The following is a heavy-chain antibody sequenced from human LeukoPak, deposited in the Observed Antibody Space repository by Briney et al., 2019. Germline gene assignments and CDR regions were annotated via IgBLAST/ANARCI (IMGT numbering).Heavy chain of an antibody. V-gene: IGHV3-30-3*01. D-gene: IGHD2-21*02. CDR2: ISYDGSNN. J-gene: IGHJ4*02. CDR1: GFTFSSYA. CDR3: ARDLRGGDYEGTY. Sequence: GGSLRLSCAASGFTFSSYAMHWVRQAPGKGLEWVAVISYDGSNNDYAESVKGRFTISRDNSKNTLYLRMDSLRAEDTAVYYCARDLRGGDYEGTYWGQGTLVTVSS.